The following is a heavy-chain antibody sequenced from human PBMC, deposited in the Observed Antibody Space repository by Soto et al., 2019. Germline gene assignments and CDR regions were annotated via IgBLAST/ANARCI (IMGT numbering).Heavy chain of an antibody. CDR1: GFAFSADA. D-gene: IGHD3-9*01. CDR3: VRGTRYWGLSDN. Sequence: QVQLVESGGGVIQPGKSLRLSCAASGFAFSADAMHWVRQAPGKGLEWVAVLWADGSRQLYLDSVKGRFSISRDNSKNTLYLQMNNLRIDDTAMYFCVRGTRYWGLSDNWGQGTLVSVSS. J-gene: IGHJ4*02. V-gene: IGHV3-33*01. CDR2: LWADGSRQ.